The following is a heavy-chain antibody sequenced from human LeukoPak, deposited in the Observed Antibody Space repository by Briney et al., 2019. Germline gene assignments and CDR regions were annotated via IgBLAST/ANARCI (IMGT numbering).Heavy chain of an antibody. Sequence: PGGSLRLSCAASGFTFSSYAMSWVRQAPGKGLEWVSAIGGSGGSTYYADSVKGRFTISRDNSKNTLYLQMNSLRAEDTAVYYCAREVAGEGNYFDYWGQGTLVTVSS. CDR2: IGGSGGST. D-gene: IGHD3-16*01. J-gene: IGHJ4*02. CDR3: AREVAGEGNYFDY. V-gene: IGHV3-23*01. CDR1: GFTFSSYA.